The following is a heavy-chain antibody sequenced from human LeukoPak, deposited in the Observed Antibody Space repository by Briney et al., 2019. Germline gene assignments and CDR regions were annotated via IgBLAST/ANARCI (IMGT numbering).Heavy chain of an antibody. Sequence: KPSQTLSLTCPVAGGSISRGSYYWTWLRQPAGKGLEWIGRIYTSGSTNYNPSLKSRVTISVDTSKNQCSLKLSSVTAADTSVYYCASSGYWGQGTLVSVSS. CDR3: ASSGY. CDR1: GGSISRGSYY. J-gene: IGHJ4*02. D-gene: IGHD3-10*01. V-gene: IGHV4-61*02. CDR2: IYTSGST.